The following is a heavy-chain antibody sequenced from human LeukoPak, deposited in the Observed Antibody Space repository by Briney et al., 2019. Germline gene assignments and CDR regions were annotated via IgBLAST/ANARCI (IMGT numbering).Heavy chain of an antibody. V-gene: IGHV4-38-2*01. Sequence: SETLSLTCAVSGYSISSGYYWGWIRPPPGKGLEWIGSIYHSGSTYYNPSLKSRVTISVDTSKNQFSLKLSSVTAADTAVYYCARQGGAYYYGSSGYCDYWGQGTLVTVSS. J-gene: IGHJ4*02. D-gene: IGHD3-22*01. CDR1: GYSISSGYY. CDR3: ARQGGAYYYGSSGYCDY. CDR2: IYHSGST.